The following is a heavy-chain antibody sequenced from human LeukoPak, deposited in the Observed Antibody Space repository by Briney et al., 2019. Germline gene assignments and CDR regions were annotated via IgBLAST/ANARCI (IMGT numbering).Heavy chain of an antibody. CDR2: IRSKAYGGTT. J-gene: IGHJ4*02. CDR3: TRDPLIVGATFDY. V-gene: IGHV3-49*04. D-gene: IGHD1-26*01. Sequence: GGSLRLSCAASGFTFSNAWMSWVRQAPGKGLEWVGFIRSKAYGGTTEYAASVKGRFTISRDDSKSIAYLQMNSLKTEDTAVYYCTRDPLIVGATFDYWGQGTLVTVSS. CDR1: GFTFSNAW.